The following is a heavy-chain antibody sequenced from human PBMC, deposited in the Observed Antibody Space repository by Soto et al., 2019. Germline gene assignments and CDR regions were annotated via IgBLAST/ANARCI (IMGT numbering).Heavy chain of an antibody. CDR1: GYTSTNYG. Sequence: ASVKVSCKASGYTSTNYGMHWVRQAPGQRLEWMGWINAGNGNTKYSQKFQGRVSITADTSASTAYMELTSLTSEDTAVYYCARFLMGSTTLDYWGQGTPVTVSS. V-gene: IGHV1-3*01. J-gene: IGHJ4*02. CDR3: ARFLMGSTTLDY. CDR2: INAGNGNT. D-gene: IGHD2-8*01.